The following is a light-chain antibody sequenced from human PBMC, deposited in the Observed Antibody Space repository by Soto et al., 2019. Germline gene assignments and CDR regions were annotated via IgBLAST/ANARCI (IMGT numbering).Light chain of an antibody. CDR1: QSVSSNY. CDR3: QQYDSSLIT. J-gene: IGKJ5*01. Sequence: EIVLTQSPGTLSLSPGERATLSCRASQSVSSNYLAWYQQKPGQAPRLLIYGASSRATGIQDRFSGSGSGTDFSLTSSRLAPEDFAVYSWQQYDSSLITFGQGTQLEIK. V-gene: IGKV3-20*01. CDR2: GAS.